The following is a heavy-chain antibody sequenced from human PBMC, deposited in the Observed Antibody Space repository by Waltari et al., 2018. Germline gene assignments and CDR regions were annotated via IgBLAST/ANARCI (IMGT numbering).Heavy chain of an antibody. CDR1: GFTFSSYS. V-gene: IGHV3-48*04. CDR3: ARRSGWELRPFDY. J-gene: IGHJ4*02. D-gene: IGHD1-26*01. CDR2: FSSSSSTI. Sequence: EVQLVESGGGLVQPGGSLRLSCAASGFTFSSYSMNWVRQAPGKGREWVSYFSSSSSTIYYADSVKGRFTISRDNAKNSLYLQMNSLRAEDTAVYYCARRSGWELRPFDYWGQGTLVTVSS.